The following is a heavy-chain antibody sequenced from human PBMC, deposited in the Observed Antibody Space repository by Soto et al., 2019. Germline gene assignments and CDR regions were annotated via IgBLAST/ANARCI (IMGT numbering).Heavy chain of an antibody. CDR3: AREDCDGGSCFSPPLDF. J-gene: IGHJ4*02. D-gene: IGHD2-15*01. CDR1: GYTFTRYY. V-gene: IGHV1-46*01. Sequence: QVQLAQSGAEVKKPGASVKVSCKASGYTFTRYYVHWVRQAPGQGLEWMGIINPSDGFTSFAQKFQGRVTMTRDTSTTTIYMELSGLKSDDTAMYYCAREDCDGGSCFSPPLDFWGQGTLVTVSS. CDR2: INPSDGFT.